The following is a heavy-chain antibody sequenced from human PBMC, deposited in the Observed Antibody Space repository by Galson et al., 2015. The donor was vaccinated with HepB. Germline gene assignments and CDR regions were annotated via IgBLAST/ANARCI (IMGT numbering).Heavy chain of an antibody. CDR2: ISSNGGST. D-gene: IGHD6-13*01. V-gene: IGHV3-64D*06. CDR3: VKDRGIAAAVIFDY. Sequence: SLRLSCAASGFTFSSYAMHWVRQAPGKGLEYVSAISSNGGSTYYADSVKGRFTISRDNSKNTLYLQMSSLRAEDTAVYYCVKDRGIAAAVIFDYWGQGTLVTVSS. J-gene: IGHJ4*02. CDR1: GFTFSSYA.